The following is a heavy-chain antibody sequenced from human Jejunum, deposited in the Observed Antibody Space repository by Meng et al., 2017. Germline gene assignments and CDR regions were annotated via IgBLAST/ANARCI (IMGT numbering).Heavy chain of an antibody. J-gene: IGHJ4*02. CDR1: GFTFSSYG. CDR2: ISGSSDYI. D-gene: IGHD1-1*01. Sequence: GESLKISCAVSGFTFSSYGFNWVRQAPGKGLEWVSSISGSSDYIYYADSVKGRFTISRDNAKNSLFLQMNSLRAEDTALYYCSRGDTTGTVEDYWGQGTLVTVSS. V-gene: IGHV3-21*01. CDR3: SRGDTTGTVEDY.